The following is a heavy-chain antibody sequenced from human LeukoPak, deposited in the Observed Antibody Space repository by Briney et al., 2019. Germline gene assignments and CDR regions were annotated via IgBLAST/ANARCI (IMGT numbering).Heavy chain of an antibody. V-gene: IGHV3-23*01. CDR2: ISGSGDIP. Sequence: RGGSLRLSCAASGFTFSTYAMSGGRQAPGKGLEWVSSISGSGDIPYYADSGKGRFTISRDNSKTTLYLQMNSLRAEDTAVFYCAKDLWFGEFDYWGQGTLVTVSS. CDR3: AKDLWFGEFDY. D-gene: IGHD3-10*01. J-gene: IGHJ4*02. CDR1: GFTFSTYA.